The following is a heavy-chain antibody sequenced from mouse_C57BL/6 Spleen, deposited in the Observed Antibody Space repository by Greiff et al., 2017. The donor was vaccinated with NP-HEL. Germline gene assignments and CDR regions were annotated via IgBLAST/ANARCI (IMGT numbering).Heavy chain of an antibody. Sequence: VQLQQSGAELVRPGASVKLSCTASGFNIKDYYMHWVKQRPEQGLEWIGRIDPEDGDTEYAPKFQGKATMTADTSSNTAYLQLSSLTSEDTAVYYCTTVYYSNYGWAYWGQGTLVTDSA. CDR2: IDPEDGDT. D-gene: IGHD2-5*01. J-gene: IGHJ3*01. V-gene: IGHV14-1*01. CDR1: GFNIKDYY. CDR3: TTVYYSNYGWAY.